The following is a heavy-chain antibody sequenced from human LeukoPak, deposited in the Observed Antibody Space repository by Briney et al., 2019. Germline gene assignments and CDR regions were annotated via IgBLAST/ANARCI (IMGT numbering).Heavy chain of an antibody. J-gene: IGHJ4*02. CDR1: GGSIRSSSYY. V-gene: IGHV4-39*07. CDR3: ARSAVAGKGGLFDY. CDR2: IYYSGST. D-gene: IGHD6-19*01. Sequence: PSETLSLTCTVSGGSIRSSSYYWGWIRQPPGKGLEWIGSIYYSGSTYYNPSLKSRVTISVDTSKNQFSLKLSSVTAADTAVYYCARSAVAGKGGLFDYWGQGTLVTVSS.